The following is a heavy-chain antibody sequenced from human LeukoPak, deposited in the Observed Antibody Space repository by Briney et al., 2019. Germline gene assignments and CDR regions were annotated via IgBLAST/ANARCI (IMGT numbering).Heavy chain of an antibody. CDR2: FDPEDGET. Sequence: ASVKVSCKVSGYTLAELSMHWVRQAPGKGLEWMGGFDPEDGETIYAQKFQGRVTMTRNTSISTAYMELSSLRSEDTAVYYCARAGVIVGATTVRFRGWYNWFDPWGQGTLVTVSS. CDR1: GYTLAELS. D-gene: IGHD1-26*01. CDR3: ARAGVIVGATTVRFRGWYNWFDP. V-gene: IGHV1-24*01. J-gene: IGHJ5*02.